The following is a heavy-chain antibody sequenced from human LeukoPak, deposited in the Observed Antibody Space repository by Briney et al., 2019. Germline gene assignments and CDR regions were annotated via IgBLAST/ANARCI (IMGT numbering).Heavy chain of an antibody. Sequence: GGSLRPSCAASGFTFSNYNMNWVRQAPGKGLEWVSYISSSSSTIYYADSVKGRFTISRDNAKNSLYLQMNSLRVEDTAVFYCARDRGGTDGFWSGYYTGYFDYWGQGTLVTVSS. J-gene: IGHJ4*02. CDR3: ARDRGGTDGFWSGYYTGYFDY. CDR2: ISSSSSTI. CDR1: GFTFSNYN. D-gene: IGHD3-3*01. V-gene: IGHV3-48*01.